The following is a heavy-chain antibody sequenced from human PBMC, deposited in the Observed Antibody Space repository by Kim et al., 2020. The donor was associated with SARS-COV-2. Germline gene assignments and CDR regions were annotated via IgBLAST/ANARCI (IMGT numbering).Heavy chain of an antibody. V-gene: IGHV3-33*06. CDR1: GFTFSSYG. CDR3: AKDGGAYYDYVWGSYRYKGYYYYGMDV. J-gene: IGHJ6*02. D-gene: IGHD3-16*02. Sequence: GGSLRLSCAASGFTFSSYGMHWVRQAPGKGLEWVAVIWYDGSNKYYADSVKGRFTISRDNSKNTLYLQMNSLRAEDTAVYYCAKDGGAYYDYVWGSYRYKGYYYYGMDVWSQGTTVTVSS. CDR2: IWYDGSNK.